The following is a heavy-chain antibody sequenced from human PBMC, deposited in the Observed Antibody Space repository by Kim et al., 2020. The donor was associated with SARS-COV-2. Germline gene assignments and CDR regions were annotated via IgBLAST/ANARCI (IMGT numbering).Heavy chain of an antibody. CDR2: INHSGST. V-gene: IGHV4-34*01. CDR3: GRGPDCSSTSCYYNWFDP. Sequence: SETLSLTCAVYGGSFSGYYWSWIRQPPGKGLEWIGEINHSGSTNYNPSLKSRVTISVDTSKNQFSLKLSSVTAADTAVYYCGRGPDCSSTSCYYNWFDP. J-gene: IGHJ5*02. CDR1: GGSFSGYY. D-gene: IGHD2-2*01.